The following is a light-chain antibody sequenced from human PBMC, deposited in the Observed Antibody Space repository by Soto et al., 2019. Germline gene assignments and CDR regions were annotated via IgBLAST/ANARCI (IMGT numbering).Light chain of an antibody. V-gene: IGKV3-20*01. CDR2: AAS. Sequence: EIVLTQSPGTLSLSPGDRATLSCRASHSINTSFLAWFQQKPGQAPRLLIYAASTRATGIPDRFSGSASETDFTLTINRLEPEDSAVYYCQQYETFSGTFGPGTKVEN. CDR1: HSINTSF. J-gene: IGKJ1*01. CDR3: QQYETFSGT.